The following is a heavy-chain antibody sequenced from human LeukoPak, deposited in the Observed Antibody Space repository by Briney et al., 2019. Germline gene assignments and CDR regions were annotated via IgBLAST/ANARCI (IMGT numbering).Heavy chain of an antibody. V-gene: IGHV1-69*05. CDR1: GGTFSSYA. J-gene: IGHJ6*04. D-gene: IGHD3-22*01. CDR2: IIPIFGTA. CDR3: ARLVWYYYDSSGYMTGV. Sequence: ASVKVSCRASGGTFSSYAISWVRQAPGQGLEWMGGIIPIFGTANYAQKFQGRVTITTDESTSTAYMELSSLRSEDTAVYYCARLVWYYYDSSGYMTGVWGKGTTVTVSS.